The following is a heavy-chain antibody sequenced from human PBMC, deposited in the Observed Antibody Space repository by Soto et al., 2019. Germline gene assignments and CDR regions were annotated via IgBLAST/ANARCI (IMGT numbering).Heavy chain of an antibody. CDR3: ARANYYGSGSYRFDP. Sequence: SETLSLTCAVSSGSISSSNWWSWVRQPPGKGLEWIGEINHSGSTNYSPSLKSRVTISVDKSKNQFSLKLSSVTAADTAVYYCARANYYGSGSYRFDPWGQGTPVTVSS. J-gene: IGHJ5*02. CDR1: SGSISSSNW. CDR2: INHSGST. V-gene: IGHV4-4*02. D-gene: IGHD3-10*01.